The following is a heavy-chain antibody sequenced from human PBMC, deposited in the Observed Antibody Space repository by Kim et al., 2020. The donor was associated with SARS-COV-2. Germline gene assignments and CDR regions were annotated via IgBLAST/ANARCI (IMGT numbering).Heavy chain of an antibody. CDR2: IYYSGST. CDR1: GGSISSYY. V-gene: IGHV4-59*13. CDR3: ARVGTIFGVAPFDY. Sequence: SETLSLTCTVSGGSISSYYWSWIRQPPGKGLEWIGYIYYSGSTNYNPSLKSRVTISVDTSKNQFSLKLSSVTAADTAVYYCARVGTIFGVAPFDYWGQGT. D-gene: IGHD3-3*01. J-gene: IGHJ4*01.